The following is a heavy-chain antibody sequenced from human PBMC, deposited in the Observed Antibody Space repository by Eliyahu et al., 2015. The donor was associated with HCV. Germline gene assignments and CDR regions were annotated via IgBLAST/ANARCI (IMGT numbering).Heavy chain of an antibody. CDR2: XIPIFGTA. V-gene: IGHV1-69*01. CDR3: ARERSEYYDSSGYFSEYFQH. Sequence: LEWMGGXIPIFGTANYAQKXQGRVTITADESTSTAYMELSSLRSEDTAVYYCARERSEYYDSSGYFSEYFQHWGQGTLVTVSS. D-gene: IGHD3-22*01. J-gene: IGHJ1*01.